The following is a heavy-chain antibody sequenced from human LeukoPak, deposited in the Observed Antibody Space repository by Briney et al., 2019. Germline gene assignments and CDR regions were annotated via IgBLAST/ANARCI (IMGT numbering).Heavy chain of an antibody. V-gene: IGHV3-21*01. CDR2: ISSSSSYI. Sequence: GGSLRLSCAASGFSFSTYTMNWVRQAPGKGLEWVSSISSSSSYIYYADSVKGRFTISRDNAKNSLYLQMNSLRAEDTAVYYCANEKWLGRYYFDYWGQGTLVTVSS. CDR3: ANEKWLGRYYFDY. J-gene: IGHJ4*02. CDR1: GFSFSTYT. D-gene: IGHD6-19*01.